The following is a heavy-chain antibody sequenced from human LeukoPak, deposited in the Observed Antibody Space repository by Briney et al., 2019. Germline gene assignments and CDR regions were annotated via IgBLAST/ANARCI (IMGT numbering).Heavy chain of an antibody. V-gene: IGHV5-51*01. CDR2: IYPGDSDT. CDR1: GYSFSIYW. J-gene: IGHJ4*02. CDR3: ARRGDLPYFDF. D-gene: IGHD3-3*01. Sequence: GESLKISCKGSGYSFSIYWVGWVRQMPGKGLEWMGIIYPGDSDTRYSPSFQGQVTISADKSISTAYLQWSSLKASDTAIYYCARRGDLPYFDFWGQGTLVTVSS.